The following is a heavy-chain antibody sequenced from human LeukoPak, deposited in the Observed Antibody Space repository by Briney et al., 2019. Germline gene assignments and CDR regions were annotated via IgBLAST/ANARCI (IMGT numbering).Heavy chain of an antibody. V-gene: IGHV1-46*03. D-gene: IGHD2-15*01. Sequence: GASVKVSCKASGYTFTSYYMHWVRQAPGQGLEWMGIINPSGGSTSYAQKFQGRVTMTRDTSTSTVYMELSSLRSEDTAVYYCARADRGGYCSGGSCFLPDAFDIWGQGTMVTVSS. CDR1: GYTFTSYY. CDR3: ARADRGGYCSGGSCFLPDAFDI. J-gene: IGHJ3*02. CDR2: INPSGGST.